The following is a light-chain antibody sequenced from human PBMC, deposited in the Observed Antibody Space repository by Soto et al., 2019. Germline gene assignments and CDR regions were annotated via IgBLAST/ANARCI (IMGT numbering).Light chain of an antibody. CDR1: QSVSSNY. V-gene: IGKV3-20*01. CDR2: GAS. CDR3: QQYSSSPLT. Sequence: EIVLTQSPATLSLSPGERAAHSCGASQSVSSNYLAWYQQKPGQTPRLLIYGASSRATGIPDRFSGSGSGTDFTLTISRLEPEDYAVYYCQQYSSSPLTFGGGTKVDIK. J-gene: IGKJ4*01.